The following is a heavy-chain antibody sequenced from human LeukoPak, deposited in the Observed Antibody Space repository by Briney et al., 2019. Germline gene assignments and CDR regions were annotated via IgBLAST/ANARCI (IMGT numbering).Heavy chain of an antibody. CDR2: IYYSGST. D-gene: IGHD3/OR15-3a*01. CDR1: GGSISSGGYT. CDR3: ARQTGIQWPGSSRGFFDY. Sequence: PSETLSLTCAVSGGSISSGGYTWSWIRQPPGKGLEWIGYIYYSGSTNYNPSLKSRVTISVDTSKNQFSLKLSSVTAADTAVYYCARQTGIQWPGSSRGFFDYWGQGTLVTVSS. J-gene: IGHJ4*02. V-gene: IGHV4-61*08.